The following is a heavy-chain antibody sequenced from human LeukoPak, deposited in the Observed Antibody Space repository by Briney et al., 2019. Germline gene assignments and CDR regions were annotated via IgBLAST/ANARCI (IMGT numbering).Heavy chain of an antibody. V-gene: IGHV4-39*07. CDR3: ARLFSGRYFDY. CDR1: GGSISSSSYY. D-gene: IGHD1-26*01. CDR2: IYYSGST. J-gene: IGHJ4*02. Sequence: PSETLSLTCTVSGGSISSSSYYWGWIRQPPGKGLEWIGSIYYSGSTYYNPSLKSRVTISVDTSKNQFSLKLSSVTAADTAVYYCARLFSGRYFDYWGQGTLVTVSS.